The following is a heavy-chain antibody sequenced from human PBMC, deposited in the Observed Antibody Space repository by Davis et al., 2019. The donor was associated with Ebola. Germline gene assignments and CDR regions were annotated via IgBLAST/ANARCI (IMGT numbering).Heavy chain of an antibody. CDR1: GGSISSGGYY. Sequence: PSETLSLTCTVSGGSISSGGYYWSWIRQHPGKGLEWIGYIYYSGSTYYNPSLKSRVTISVDTSKNQFSLKLSSVTAADTAVYYCARDPLRYCSSTSCLGGFDPWGQGTLVTVSS. J-gene: IGHJ5*02. CDR3: ARDPLRYCSSTSCLGGFDP. V-gene: IGHV4-31*03. CDR2: IYYSGST. D-gene: IGHD2-2*01.